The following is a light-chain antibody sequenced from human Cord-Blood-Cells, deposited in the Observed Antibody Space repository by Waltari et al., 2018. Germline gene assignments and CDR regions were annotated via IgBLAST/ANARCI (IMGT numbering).Light chain of an antibody. CDR3: QSADSSGTYYV. V-gene: IGLV3-25*03. CDR2: KDS. CDR1: ALPXXN. Sequence: SYELTQPPSVSXXXXXXXRITRSGDALPXXNAYWYQKKPGQAPVLVIYKDSERPSGIPERFSGSSSGTTVTLTISGVQAEDEADYYCQSADSSGTYYVFGTGTKVTVL. J-gene: IGLJ1*01.